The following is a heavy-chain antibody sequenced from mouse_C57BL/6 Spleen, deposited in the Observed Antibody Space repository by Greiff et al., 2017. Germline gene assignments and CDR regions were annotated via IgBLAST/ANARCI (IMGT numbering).Heavy chain of an antibody. J-gene: IGHJ3*01. CDR2: IYPGGGYT. V-gene: IGHV1-63*01. Sequence: VQLQQSGAELVRPGTSVKMSCKASGYTFTNYWIGWAKQRPGHGLEWIGDIYPGGGYTNYNEKFKGKATLTADKSSSTAYMQFSSLTSEDSAIYYCARLDYYGSSYPAWFAYWGQGTLVTVSA. CDR1: GYTFTNYW. CDR3: ARLDYYGSSYPAWFAY. D-gene: IGHD1-1*01.